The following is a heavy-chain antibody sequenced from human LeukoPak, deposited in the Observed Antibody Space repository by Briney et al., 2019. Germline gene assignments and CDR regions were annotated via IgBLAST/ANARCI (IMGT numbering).Heavy chain of an antibody. J-gene: IGHJ5*02. CDR3: AKEGSRMVRGVINWFDP. D-gene: IGHD3-10*01. Sequence: GGSLRLSCAASGFTFSSYAMSWVRQAPGKGLEWVSAISGSGGSTYYAGSVKGRFTISRDNSKNTLYLQMNSLRAEDTAVYYCAKEGSRMVRGVINWFDPWGQGTLVTVSS. CDR1: GFTFSSYA. CDR2: ISGSGGST. V-gene: IGHV3-23*01.